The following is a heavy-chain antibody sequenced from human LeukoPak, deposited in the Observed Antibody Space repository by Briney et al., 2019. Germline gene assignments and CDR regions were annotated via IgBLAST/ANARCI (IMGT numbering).Heavy chain of an antibody. J-gene: IGHJ4*02. D-gene: IGHD3-10*01. CDR2: IGTTGDT. CDR3: ARGYYYGSGSYWGFDY. Sequence: GRSLRLSCAASGFTFSSYDMHWVRQAPGKGLERVSAIGTTGDTHYPGSVTGRFTISRENAKNSLYLQMSSLRAGDTAVYYCARGYYYGSGSYWGFDYWGQGTLVTVSS. CDR1: GFTFSSYD. V-gene: IGHV3-13*04.